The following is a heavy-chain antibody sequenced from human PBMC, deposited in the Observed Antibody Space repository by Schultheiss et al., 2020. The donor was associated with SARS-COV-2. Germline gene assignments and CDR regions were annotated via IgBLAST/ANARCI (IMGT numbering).Heavy chain of an antibody. J-gene: IGHJ4*02. D-gene: IGHD2-2*01. CDR2: IWYDGSNK. Sequence: GGSLRLSCAASGFTFSSYGMHWVRQAPGKGLEWVAVIWYDGSNKYYADYVKGRFTISRDNSKNTLYLQMNSLRAEDTAVYYCAKSRPRVVPAAMDYWGQGTLVTVSS. CDR1: GFTFSSYG. CDR3: AKSRPRVVPAAMDY. V-gene: IGHV3-33*06.